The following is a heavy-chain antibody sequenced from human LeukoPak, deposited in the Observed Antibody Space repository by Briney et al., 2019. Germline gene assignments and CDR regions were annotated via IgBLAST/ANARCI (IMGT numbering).Heavy chain of an antibody. CDR1: GFTFDDYG. Sequence: PGGSLRLSCAASGFTFDDYGMSWVRQAPGKGLEWVSGINWDGGSTGYADSVKGRFTISRDNAKNSLYLQMNSLRAEDTALYYCARVDGYCSSTSCSDLYYFDYWGRGTLVTVSS. J-gene: IGHJ4*02. V-gene: IGHV3-20*04. D-gene: IGHD2-2*03. CDR2: INWDGGST. CDR3: ARVDGYCSSTSCSDLYYFDY.